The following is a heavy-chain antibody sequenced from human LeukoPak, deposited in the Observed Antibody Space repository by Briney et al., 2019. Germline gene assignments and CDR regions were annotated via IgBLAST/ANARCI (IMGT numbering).Heavy chain of an antibody. D-gene: IGHD1-7*01. CDR3: ARDWNYAAFDY. Sequence: PSETLSLTCTVSDYSISSGYYWGWIRQPPGKGLEWIASIYHSGSTYYNPSLKSRVTISVDTSKNQFSLKLGSVTAADTAVYYCARDWNYAAFDYWGQGTLVTVSS. J-gene: IGHJ4*02. CDR2: IYHSGST. V-gene: IGHV4-38-2*02. CDR1: DYSISSGYY.